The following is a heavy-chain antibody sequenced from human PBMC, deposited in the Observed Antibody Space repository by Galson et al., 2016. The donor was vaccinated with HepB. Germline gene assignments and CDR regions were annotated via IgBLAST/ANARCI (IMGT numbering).Heavy chain of an antibody. V-gene: IGHV3-30*03. J-gene: IGHJ4*02. Sequence: SLRLSCAASGFSFSDNGMHWVRQAPGKGLEWVALISYDGSHKYYADSVEGRLTISRDNSRTTLYLQMDDLRPGDTALYYCATLGSKFDNWGQGTLVTVSS. CDR3: ATLGSKFDN. CDR1: GFSFSDNG. D-gene: IGHD6-25*01. CDR2: ISYDGSHK.